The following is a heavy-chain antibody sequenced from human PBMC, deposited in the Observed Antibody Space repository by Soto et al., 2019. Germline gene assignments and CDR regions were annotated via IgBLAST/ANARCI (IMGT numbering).Heavy chain of an antibody. CDR3: ARSLRPLSWFDP. CDR2: ISGNGGSI. D-gene: IGHD3-10*01. J-gene: IGHJ5*02. Sequence: EVQVLESGGGLVQPGGSLRLSCEAPGVTFNAYAMNWVRQAPGKGLEWVSGISGNGGSIYYADSVKGRFIISRDNSKNTVYLQMNSLRAQDTAVYYCARSLRPLSWFDPWGQGTLVAVSS. CDR1: GVTFNAYA. V-gene: IGHV3-23*01.